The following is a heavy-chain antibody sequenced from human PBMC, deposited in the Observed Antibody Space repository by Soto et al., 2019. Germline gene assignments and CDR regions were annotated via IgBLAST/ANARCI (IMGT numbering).Heavy chain of an antibody. CDR3: VRRHVSATGIDWFDH. D-gene: IGHD6-13*01. V-gene: IGHV1-3*01. CDR1: GYTFTSYG. J-gene: IGHJ5*02. Sequence: QVQLVQSGTEVKKPGASVKVSCKASGYTFTSYGIHWVRQAPGQRLEWMGWINAANGDTKYSPKIQGRVTITRDTSASTAYMEMSSLRSEDTAVYYCVRRHVSATGIDWFDHWGQGTLVTVSS. CDR2: INAANGDT.